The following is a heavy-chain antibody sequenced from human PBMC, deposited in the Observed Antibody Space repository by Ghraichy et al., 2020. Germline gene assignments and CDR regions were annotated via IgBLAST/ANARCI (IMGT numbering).Heavy chain of an antibody. Sequence: SKTLSLTCTVSGGSISSYYWSWIRQPPGKGLEWIGYIYYSANTDYNPSLKSRVTMSVDTSNNQFSLKLSSVTAADTAVYYCARSKAVAGHLFDYWGQGTLVTVSS. CDR3: ARSKAVAGHLFDY. J-gene: IGHJ4*02. D-gene: IGHD6-13*01. CDR1: GGSISSYY. V-gene: IGHV4-59*01. CDR2: IYYSANT.